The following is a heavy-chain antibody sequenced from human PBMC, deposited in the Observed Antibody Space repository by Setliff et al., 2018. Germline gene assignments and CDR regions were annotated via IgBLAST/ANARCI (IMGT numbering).Heavy chain of an antibody. J-gene: IGHJ3*02. CDR3: ARSYNSGFYHQKDAYDI. CDR2: INTGGGSA. CDR1: GYAFTSYY. V-gene: IGHV1-46*01. Sequence: ASVKVSCKASGYAFTSYYMYWVRQAPGQGLEWVGTINTGGGSASIVDQFQGRVTMTRDTSTSTIYLELTSLRSDDTAVYYCARSYNSGFYHQKDAYDIWGQGTKVTVSS. D-gene: IGHD6-19*01.